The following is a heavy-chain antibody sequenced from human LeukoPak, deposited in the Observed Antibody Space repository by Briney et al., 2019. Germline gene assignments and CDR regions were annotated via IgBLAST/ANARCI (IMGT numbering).Heavy chain of an antibody. D-gene: IGHD2-2*01. J-gene: IGHJ5*02. CDR2: IYYSGST. CDR3: AGSPGVVPAAYPHKNWFDP. Sequence: PSETLSLTCTVSGGSISSSSYYWGWIRQPPGKGLEWIGSIYYSGSTYYNPSLKSRVTISVDTSKNQFSLKLSSVTAADTAVYYCAGSPGVVPAAYPHKNWFDPWGQGTLVTVSS. V-gene: IGHV4-39*01. CDR1: GGSISSSSYY.